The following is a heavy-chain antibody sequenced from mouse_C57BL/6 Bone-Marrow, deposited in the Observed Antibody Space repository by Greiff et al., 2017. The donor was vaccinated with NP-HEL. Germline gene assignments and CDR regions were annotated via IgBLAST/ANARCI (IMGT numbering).Heavy chain of an antibody. V-gene: IGHV1-55*01. D-gene: IGHD2-5*01. CDR1: GYTFTSYW. CDR2: IYPGRGST. Sequence: VQLQQPGAELVKPGASVKMSCKASGYTFTSYWITWVKQRPGQGLEWLGDIYPGRGSTNYNEKFKSTATLTVDTSSSTAYMQLSSLTSEDSAVYYCARGYSNPFAYWGQGTLVTVSA. J-gene: IGHJ3*01. CDR3: ARGYSNPFAY.